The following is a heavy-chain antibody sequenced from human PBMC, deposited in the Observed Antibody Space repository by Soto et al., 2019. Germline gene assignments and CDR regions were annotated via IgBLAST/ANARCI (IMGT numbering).Heavy chain of an antibody. CDR2: ISAHNGNT. CDR3: ARGRYGDY. Sequence: QVHLVQSGAEVKKPGASVKVSCKASGYTFTSYGSTGVRQAPGQGLEWMGWISAHNGNTDYAQKLQGRVIVTRDTSTSTAYMALRSLISDGTAVNYCARGRYGDYWGQGALVTVSS. J-gene: IGHJ4*02. CDR1: GYTFTSYG. D-gene: IGHD1-1*01. V-gene: IGHV1-18*01.